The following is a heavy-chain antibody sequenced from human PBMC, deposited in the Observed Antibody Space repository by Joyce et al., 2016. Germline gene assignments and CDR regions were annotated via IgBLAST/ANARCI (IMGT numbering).Heavy chain of an antibody. CDR3: TRRNEGNFFLDY. Sequence: EVPLVESGGGLVQPGGSLRLSCAASGFSFNYYIMDWVRQAPGKGLEWISYITSTGSTRFYADSVKDRFTISRDNAKNSLYLQMNSLRDEDTAVYYCTRRNEGNFFLDYWGQGTLVTVSS. D-gene: IGHD1-7*01. V-gene: IGHV3-48*02. CDR1: GFSFNYYI. J-gene: IGHJ4*02. CDR2: ITSTGSTR.